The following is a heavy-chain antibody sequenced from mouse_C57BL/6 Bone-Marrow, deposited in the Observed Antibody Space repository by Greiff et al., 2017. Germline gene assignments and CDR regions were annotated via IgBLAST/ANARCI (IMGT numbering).Heavy chain of an antibody. J-gene: IGHJ2*01. CDR1: GYTFTSYG. Sequence: VQLQQSGAELARPGASVKMSCKASGYTFTSYGISWVKQRTGQGLEWIGEIYPRSGNTYYNEKFKGKATLTADKSSSTAYMELRSLTSEDSAVCFCATNYYGSSYVLDYWGQGTTLTVSS. CDR2: IYPRSGNT. V-gene: IGHV1-81*01. D-gene: IGHD1-1*01. CDR3: ATNYYGSSYVLDY.